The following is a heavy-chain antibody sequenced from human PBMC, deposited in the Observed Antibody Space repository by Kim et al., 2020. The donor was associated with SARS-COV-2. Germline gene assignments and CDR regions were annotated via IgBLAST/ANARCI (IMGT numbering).Heavy chain of an antibody. Sequence: LSLTCAASGFTFSSYGMHWVRQAPGKGLEWVAVISYDGSNKYYADSVKGRFTISRDNSKNTLYLQMNSLRAEDTAVYYCAKEWSHYYDSSGYRPVDYFDYWGQGTLVTVSS. V-gene: IGHV3-30*18. CDR3: AKEWSHYYDSSGYRPVDYFDY. J-gene: IGHJ4*02. CDR2: ISYDGSNK. CDR1: GFTFSSYG. D-gene: IGHD3-22*01.